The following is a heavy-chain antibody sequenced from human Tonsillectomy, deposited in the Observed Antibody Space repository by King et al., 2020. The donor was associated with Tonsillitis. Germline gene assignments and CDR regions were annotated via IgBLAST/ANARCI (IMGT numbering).Heavy chain of an antibody. J-gene: IGHJ6*03. V-gene: IGHV3-48*03. CDR1: GFTFSSYE. D-gene: IGHD1-26*01. CDR2: IGSSGRTI. Sequence: EVQLVESGGGLVPPGGSLRLSCAASGFTFSSYEMNWVRQAPGKGLEWVSFIGSSGRTIYYADSVKGRFTISRDNARNSLYLQMNSLRAEDTAVYYCARVSGGWDIVGATSYYFMDVWGKGTTVTVSS. CDR3: ARVSGGWDIVGATSYYFMDV.